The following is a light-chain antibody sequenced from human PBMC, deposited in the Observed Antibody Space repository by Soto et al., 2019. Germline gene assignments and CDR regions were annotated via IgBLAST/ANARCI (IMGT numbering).Light chain of an antibody. V-gene: IGKV1-5*03. Sequence: DIQMTQSPSTLSASVGDRVTITCRASQSIDSWLAWHQQKPGRAPKLLISKASSLESGVPSRFSGSGSGTEFTLTISSLQPDDFATYYCQQYNGAFGQGTKVEIK. CDR3: QQYNGA. CDR2: KAS. CDR1: QSIDSW. J-gene: IGKJ1*01.